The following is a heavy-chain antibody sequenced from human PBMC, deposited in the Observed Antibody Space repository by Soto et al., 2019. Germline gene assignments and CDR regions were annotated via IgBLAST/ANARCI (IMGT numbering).Heavy chain of an antibody. J-gene: IGHJ4*02. CDR2: INLRGGTT. CDR1: GYNFNQYY. CDR3: ARGPDDSDVPRWDY. V-gene: IGHV1-46*02. Sequence: QVQLMQSGAEVRKPGASGRLSCETSGYNFNQYYIHWVRQAPGQGLEWMGIINLRGGTTEYAHKFRGRVTVTGDTSTSMAYMELRSLRSEDTAIYFCARGPDDSDVPRWDYWGQGTLVTVSS. D-gene: IGHD4-17*01.